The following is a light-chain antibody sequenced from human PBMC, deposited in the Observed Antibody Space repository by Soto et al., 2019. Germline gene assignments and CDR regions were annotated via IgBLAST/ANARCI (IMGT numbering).Light chain of an antibody. CDR1: QGISSR. CDR3: QQADSFPLT. CDR2: AAS. Sequence: DLQMTQSPSSVSSSVGDRVTITCRASQGISSRLAWYQQKPGKAPNLLIYAASRLQSGVPSRFSGTGSRTDFTLTISSLQPEDFAIYYCQQADSFPLTFGGGTKVEVK. V-gene: IGKV1-12*01. J-gene: IGKJ4*01.